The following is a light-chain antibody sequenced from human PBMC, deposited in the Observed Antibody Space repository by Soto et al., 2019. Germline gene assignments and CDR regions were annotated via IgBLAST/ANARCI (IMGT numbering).Light chain of an antibody. CDR3: QQYHGYSRT. Sequence: DIQMTQSPSSLSAYVGDRVTITGLASQTISDSLAWYQQKPGKAPDLLISDVSNLERGVASRFRGSGSGTELTLTISSMQPDDFATYYCQQYHGYSRTFGKRTKV. CDR2: DVS. V-gene: IGKV1-5*01. CDR1: QTISDS. J-gene: IGKJ1*01.